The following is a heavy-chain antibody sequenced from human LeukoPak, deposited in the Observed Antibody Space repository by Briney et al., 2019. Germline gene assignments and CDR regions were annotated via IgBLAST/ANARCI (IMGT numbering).Heavy chain of an antibody. CDR2: IYSTVST. J-gene: IGHJ4*01. CDR3: ASGSGYFFNY. Sequence: KSSETLSLTCTVSGASISRINYYWGWIRQPPGKWLEWLGTIYSTVSTYYNASLKSRVTISVDTSKNHFSLKLSSVTAAHTAAYYCASGSGYFFNYWGQGTLVTVSS. V-gene: IGHV4-39*02. CDR1: GASISRINYY. D-gene: IGHD1-14*01.